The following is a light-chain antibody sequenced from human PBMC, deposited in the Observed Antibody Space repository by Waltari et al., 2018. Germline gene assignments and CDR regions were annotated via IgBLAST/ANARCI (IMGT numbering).Light chain of an antibody. Sequence: ETVLTQAPATLSLSPGERATLSCRASQGISSYLAWYQQKPGQAPRLLIYDASNRATGGPARFSGSGSGTDFTLTISSLEPEDCAVYYCHQRANWPGTFGQGTKVEIK. CDR3: HQRANWPGT. V-gene: IGKV3-11*01. J-gene: IGKJ1*01. CDR2: DAS. CDR1: QGISSY.